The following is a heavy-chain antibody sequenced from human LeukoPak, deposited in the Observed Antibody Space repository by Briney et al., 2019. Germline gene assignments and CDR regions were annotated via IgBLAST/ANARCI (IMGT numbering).Heavy chain of an antibody. D-gene: IGHD6-13*01. CDR2: IYYSGST. Sequence: SETLSLTCAVYGGSFSGYYWSWIRQPPGKGLEWIGSIYYSGSTYYNPSLKSRVTISVDTSKNQFSLKLSSVTAADTAVYYCARETDKAAARSYAGLTLFDYWGQGTLVTVSS. CDR1: GGSFSGYY. CDR3: ARETDKAAARSYAGLTLFDY. J-gene: IGHJ4*02. V-gene: IGHV4-34*01.